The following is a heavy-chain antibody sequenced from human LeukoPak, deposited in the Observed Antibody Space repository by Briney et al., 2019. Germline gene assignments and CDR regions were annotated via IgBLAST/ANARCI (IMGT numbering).Heavy chain of an antibody. CDR3: ARGGDCSSTSCYCDY. V-gene: IGHV3-30*03. CDR1: GFTFSSYG. J-gene: IGHJ4*02. D-gene: IGHD2-2*01. Sequence: PGRSLRLSCAASGFTFSSYGMHWVRQAPGKGLEWVAVISYDGSNKYYADSVKGRFTISRDNSKNTLYLQMNSLRAEDTAVYYCARGGDCSSTSCYCDYWGQGTLVTVSS. CDR2: ISYDGSNK.